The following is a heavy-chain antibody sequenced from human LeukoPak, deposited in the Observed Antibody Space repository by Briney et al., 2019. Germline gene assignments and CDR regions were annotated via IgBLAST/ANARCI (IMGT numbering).Heavy chain of an antibody. Sequence: SETLSLTCTVSGGSINSNSYYWGWIRQPPGKGLEYIGSIYYSGSTYYNPSLKSRVTISVDTSKNQFSLKLSSVTAADTAVYYCARGDYYDSSGYSDAFDIWGQGTMVTVSS. J-gene: IGHJ3*02. CDR3: ARGDYYDSSGYSDAFDI. D-gene: IGHD3-22*01. V-gene: IGHV4-39*07. CDR1: GGSINSNSYY. CDR2: IYYSGST.